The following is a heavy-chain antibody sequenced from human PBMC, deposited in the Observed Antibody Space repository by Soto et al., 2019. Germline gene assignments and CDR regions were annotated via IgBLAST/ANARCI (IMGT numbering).Heavy chain of an antibody. V-gene: IGHV4-4*02. CDR3: ARDQGSHPGD. Sequence: QVQLQESGPGLVRPSGTVSLTCAVSGVSISSDNWWSWVRQPPGKAREWIGEIHHSGSTNYNPSLHSRVTMSVVPSKDLFSLTLNSVTAADTAFYDCARDQGSHPGDWGQGTLVSVSS. D-gene: IGHD6-13*01. CDR2: IHHSGST. J-gene: IGHJ4*02. CDR1: GVSISSDNW.